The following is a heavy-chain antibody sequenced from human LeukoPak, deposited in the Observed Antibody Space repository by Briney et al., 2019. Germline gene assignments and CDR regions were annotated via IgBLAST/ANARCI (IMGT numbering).Heavy chain of an antibody. CDR1: GFTFSSYS. J-gene: IGHJ4*02. V-gene: IGHV3-48*01. CDR3: ASWELDCYFDY. CDR2: ISSSSSTI. Sequence: GGSLRLSCAASGFTFSSYSMNWVRQAPGKGLEWVSYISSSSSTIYYADSVKGRFTISRDNAKNSLYLQMNSLRAEDTAVYYCASWELDCYFDYWGQGTLVTVSS. D-gene: IGHD1-26*01.